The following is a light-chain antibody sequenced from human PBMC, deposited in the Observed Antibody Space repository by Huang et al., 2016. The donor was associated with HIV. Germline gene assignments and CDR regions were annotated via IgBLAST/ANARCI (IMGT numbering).Light chain of an antibody. CDR1: ESVSRNY. CDR2: AAS. J-gene: IGKJ1*01. CDR3: QQYGTSPWT. Sequence: EILLRQSPDTLSLSPGDRATLSCWAGESVSRNYLAWYQQNPGQAPKLLIYAASTRATGNTDRFSGTVSGTDFTCTINRLEPEDFAVYYCQQYGTSPWTCGQGTEEEIK. V-gene: IGKV3-20*01.